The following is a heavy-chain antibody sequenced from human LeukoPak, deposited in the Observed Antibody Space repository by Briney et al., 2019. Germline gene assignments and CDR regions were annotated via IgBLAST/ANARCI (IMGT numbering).Heavy chain of an antibody. J-gene: IGHJ4*02. CDR3: ARHVPKTYYYDSSGFFFDY. Sequence: ASVKVSCKAAGGTFSSYAISWVRQAPGQGLEWMGGIIAIFGTANYAQKFQGRVTITADESTSTAYMELSSLRSEDTAVYYCARHVPKTYYYDSSGFFFDYWGQGTLVTVSS. V-gene: IGHV1-69*13. CDR2: IIAIFGTA. D-gene: IGHD3-22*01. CDR1: GGTFSSYA.